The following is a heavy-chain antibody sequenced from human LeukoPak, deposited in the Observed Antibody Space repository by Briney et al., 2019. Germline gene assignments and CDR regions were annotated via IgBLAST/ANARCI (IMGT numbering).Heavy chain of an antibody. CDR2: IYYSGSS. CDR1: GDSISNSY. D-gene: IGHD4-17*01. J-gene: IGHJ4*02. V-gene: IGHV4-59*01. Sequence: SETLSLTCTVSGDSISNSYWSWIRQPPGKGLEWIGYIYYSGSSNYNPSLKSRVTFSVDTSKNQFSLKLNSVTAADTAVYYCARGGDYGDLRYFDYWGQGTLVTVSS. CDR3: ARGGDYGDLRYFDY.